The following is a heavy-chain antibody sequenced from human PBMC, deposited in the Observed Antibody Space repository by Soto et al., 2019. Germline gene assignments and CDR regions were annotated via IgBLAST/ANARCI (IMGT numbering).Heavy chain of an antibody. J-gene: IGHJ5*02. CDR2: IWYDGSNK. V-gene: IGHV3-33*01. D-gene: IGHD3-3*01. Sequence: QVQLVESGGGVVQPGRSLRLSCAASGFTFSSYGMHWVRQAPGKGLEWVAVIWYDGSNKYYADSVKGRFTISRDNSKNTMYLQMNSLRAEDTAVCYCARDGRPAYYDFWSGRGWFDPWGQGTLVPVSS. CDR1: GFTFSSYG. CDR3: ARDGRPAYYDFWSGRGWFDP.